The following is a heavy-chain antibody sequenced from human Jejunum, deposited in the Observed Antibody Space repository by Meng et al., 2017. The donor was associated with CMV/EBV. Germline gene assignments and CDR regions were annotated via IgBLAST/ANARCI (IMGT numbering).Heavy chain of an antibody. CDR1: SGVG. J-gene: IGHJ4*02. D-gene: IGHD6-19*01. Sequence: SGVGVGWIRQPPGQALEWLALIYWNDDKRYSPSLKSRLTITKDTSKSQVVLTMTNMGPVDTATYFCARRFQYTSDWYRGDFGSWGQGTLVTVSS. CDR3: ARRFQYTSDWYRGDFGS. V-gene: IGHV2-5*01. CDR2: IYWNDDK.